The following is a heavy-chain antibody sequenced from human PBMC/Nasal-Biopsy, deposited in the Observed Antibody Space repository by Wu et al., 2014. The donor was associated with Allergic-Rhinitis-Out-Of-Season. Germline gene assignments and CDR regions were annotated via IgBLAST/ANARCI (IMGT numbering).Heavy chain of an antibody. J-gene: IGHJ4*02. D-gene: IGHD3-22*01. CDR2: ISGTGDNT. V-gene: IGHV3-23*01. CDR1: GFTFDDYG. Sequence: LRLSCAASGFTFDDYGMSWVRQAPGKGLEWVSAISGTGDNTYYADSVRGRFTISRDNSKNTLFLQMNSLRAEDTAVYFCAKDRLHYYDGSGPVDYWGQGTLVTVSS. CDR3: AKDRLHYYDGSGPVDY.